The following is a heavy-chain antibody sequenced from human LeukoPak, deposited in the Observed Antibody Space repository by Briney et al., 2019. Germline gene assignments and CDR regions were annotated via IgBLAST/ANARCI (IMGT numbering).Heavy chain of an antibody. CDR2: ICTSGST. J-gene: IGHJ4*02. V-gene: IGHV4-4*07. CDR3: AREREDIKLMLYAYYFDY. CDR1: GASISSYY. Sequence: PSESLSLTCTASGASISSYYWSWIRQPAGKGLEWVGRICTSGSTNYYPSPKSRVTMLFDTSKNQFSLMQMTVLGADTAVYYCAREREDIKLMLYAYYFDYWGQGTLATVSS. D-gene: IGHD2-8*01.